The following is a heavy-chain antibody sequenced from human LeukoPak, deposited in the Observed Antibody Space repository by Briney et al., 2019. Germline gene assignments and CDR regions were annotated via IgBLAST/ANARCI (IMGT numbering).Heavy chain of an antibody. CDR1: GYTLTELS. V-gene: IGHV1-24*01. CDR2: FDPEDGET. CDR3: ATTYSSSWFFFDY. Sequence: ASVKVSCKVSGYTLTELSMHWVRQAPGKGLEWMGGFDPEDGETIYAQKFQGRVTKTEDTSTDTAYMELSSLRSEDTAVYYCATTYSSSWFFFDYWGQGTLVTVSS. D-gene: IGHD6-13*01. J-gene: IGHJ4*02.